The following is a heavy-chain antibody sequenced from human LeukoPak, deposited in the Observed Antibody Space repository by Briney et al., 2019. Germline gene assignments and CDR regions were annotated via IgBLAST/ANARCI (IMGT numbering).Heavy chain of an antibody. V-gene: IGHV3-30*03. D-gene: IGHD1-1*01. Sequence: TGGSLRLSCAASGFSFSSYGMHWVRQPPGKGLEWVAFITYDGSNKYYADSVKGRFNISRDNSQKTMYLQMNSLRVEDTAVYYCARDGTSYGIDVWGQGTTVTVSS. CDR2: ITYDGSNK. CDR1: GFSFSSYG. J-gene: IGHJ6*02. CDR3: ARDGTSYGIDV.